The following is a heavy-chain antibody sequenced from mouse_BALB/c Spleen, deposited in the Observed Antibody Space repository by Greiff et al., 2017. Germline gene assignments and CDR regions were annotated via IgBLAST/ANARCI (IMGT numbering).Heavy chain of an antibody. D-gene: IGHD2-4*01. V-gene: IGHV14-3*02. CDR2: IDPANGNT. CDR1: GFNIKDTY. CDR3: VSIYYDYDGGAMDY. Sequence: EVQLQQSGAELVKPGASVKLSCTASGFNIKDTYMHWVKQRPEQGLEWIGRIDPANGNTKYDPKFQGKATITADTSSNTAYLQLSSLTSEDTAVYYCVSIYYDYDGGAMDYWGQGTSVTVSS. J-gene: IGHJ4*01.